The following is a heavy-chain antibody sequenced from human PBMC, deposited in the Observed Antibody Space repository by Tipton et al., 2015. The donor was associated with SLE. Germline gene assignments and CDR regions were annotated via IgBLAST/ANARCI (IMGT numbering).Heavy chain of an antibody. CDR1: GFAFSSYG. D-gene: IGHD3/OR15-3a*01. V-gene: IGHV3-30*02. CDR3: ARVWTGYFSYMDV. CDR2: IRHDGSAE. Sequence: SGFAFSSYGMQWVRQGPGKGLEWVAFIRHDGSAEYYADSVKGRFTISRDNDRYSLHLQMNSLRVEDTAVYYCARVWTGYFSYMDVWGKGTTVTVS. J-gene: IGHJ6*03.